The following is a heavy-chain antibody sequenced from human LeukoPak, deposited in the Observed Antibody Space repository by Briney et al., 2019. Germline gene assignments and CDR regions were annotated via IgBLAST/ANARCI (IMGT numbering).Heavy chain of an antibody. V-gene: IGHV3-7*01. J-gene: IGHJ1*01. Sequence: GGSLRLSCAASGFTFSSYSMNWVRQAPGKGLEWVANINPDGSVIYYVDSVKGRFTISRDNAKDSLYLQMSSLRVEDTAVYYCATSADSAGNSWGQGALIAVSS. CDR2: INPDGSVI. D-gene: IGHD4-23*01. CDR3: ATSADSAGNS. CDR1: GFTFSSYS.